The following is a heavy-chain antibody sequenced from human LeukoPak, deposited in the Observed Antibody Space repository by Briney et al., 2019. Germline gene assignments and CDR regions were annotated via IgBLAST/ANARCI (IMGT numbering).Heavy chain of an antibody. D-gene: IGHD1-1*01. CDR1: GFTFSSYG. CDR2: IWYDGSNK. CDR3: ARDRESAGGYYYYGMDV. V-gene: IGHV3-33*01. Sequence: GSLRLSCAAPGFTFSSYGMHWVRQAPGKGLEWVAVIWYDGSNKYYADSVKGRFTISRDNSKNTLYLQMDSLRAEDTAVYYCARDRESAGGYYYYGMDVWGKGTTVTVSS. J-gene: IGHJ6*04.